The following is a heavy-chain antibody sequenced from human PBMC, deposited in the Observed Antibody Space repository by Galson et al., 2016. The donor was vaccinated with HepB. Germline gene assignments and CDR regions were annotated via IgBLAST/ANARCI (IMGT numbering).Heavy chain of an antibody. J-gene: IGHJ4*02. CDR3: ANNPRRGPFDY. D-gene: IGHD5-24*01. V-gene: IGHV3-7*03. Sequence: SLRLSCAASGFTFSSYWMSWARQAPGRGLEWVANIKEDGSEKYYVDSVKGRFTISRDNAKNSLYLQMNSLRAEDTAVYYCANNPRRGPFDYWGQGTQVTVSS. CDR2: IKEDGSEK. CDR1: GFTFSSYW.